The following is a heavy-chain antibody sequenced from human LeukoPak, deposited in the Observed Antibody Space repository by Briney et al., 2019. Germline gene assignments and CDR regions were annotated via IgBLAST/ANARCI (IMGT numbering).Heavy chain of an antibody. CDR1: GFTVSSNY. Sequence: GGSLRLSCAASGFTVSSNYMSWVRQAPGKGLGWVSVIYSGGSTYYADSVKGRFTISRDNSKNTLYLQMNSLRAEDTAVYYCAMFSRDGYNPFDYWGQGTLVTVSS. J-gene: IGHJ4*02. D-gene: IGHD5-24*01. CDR2: IYSGGST. CDR3: AMFSRDGYNPFDY. V-gene: IGHV3-53*01.